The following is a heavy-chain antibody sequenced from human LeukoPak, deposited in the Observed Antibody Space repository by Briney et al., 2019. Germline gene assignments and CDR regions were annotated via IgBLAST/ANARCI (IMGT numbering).Heavy chain of an antibody. CDR1: GYTFTSYA. Sequence: ASVKVSCKASGYTFTSYAMHWVRQAPGQRLEWMGGIIPIFGTANYAQKFQGRVTITADESTSTAYMELSSLRSEDTAVYYCARGYYYGSGSLPSYYYYYMDVWGKGTTVTVSS. V-gene: IGHV1-69*13. CDR2: IIPIFGTA. J-gene: IGHJ6*03. CDR3: ARGYYYGSGSLPSYYYYYMDV. D-gene: IGHD3-10*01.